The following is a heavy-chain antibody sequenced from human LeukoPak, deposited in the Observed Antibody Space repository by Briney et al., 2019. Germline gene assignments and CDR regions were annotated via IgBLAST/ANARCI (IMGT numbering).Heavy chain of an antibody. D-gene: IGHD6-19*01. CDR1: GFTFSSHV. J-gene: IGHJ4*02. CDR2: ISTSSGRT. Sequence: GGSLRLSCAASGFTFSSHVISWVRQTPGKGLEWVSAISTSSGRTYYADSVKGRFSISRDNSKNTLYLQMNSLRAEDTAVYYCAKVSGGVAGPHDYWGQGTLVTVSS. CDR3: AKVSGGVAGPHDY. V-gene: IGHV3-23*01.